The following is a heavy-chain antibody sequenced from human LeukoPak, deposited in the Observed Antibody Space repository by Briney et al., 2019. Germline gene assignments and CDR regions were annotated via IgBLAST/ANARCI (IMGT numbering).Heavy chain of an antibody. D-gene: IGHD6-13*01. J-gene: IGHJ5*02. V-gene: IGHV1-18*01. CDR1: GYTFTSYG. Sequence: ASVKVSCKASGYTFTSYGISWVRQAPGQGLEWMGWISAYNGNANYAQKLQGRVTMTTDTSTSTAYMELRSLRSDDTAVYYCARRIAAADWYDPWGQGTLVTVSS. CDR2: ISAYNGNA. CDR3: ARRIAAADWYDP.